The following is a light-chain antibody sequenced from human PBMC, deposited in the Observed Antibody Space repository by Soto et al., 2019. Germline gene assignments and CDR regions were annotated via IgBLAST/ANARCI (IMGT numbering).Light chain of an antibody. CDR3: CSSAGSSIFV. J-gene: IGLJ2*01. CDR1: SSDVGSYNL. CDR2: EVN. Sequence: QSALTQPASVSGSPGQSITISCTGTSSDVGSYNLVSWYQQLPGKAPILIIYEVNERPSGISNRFSGSKSGNTASLTISGLQGEDEADYYCCSSAGSSIFVFGGGTKLTVL. V-gene: IGLV2-23*02.